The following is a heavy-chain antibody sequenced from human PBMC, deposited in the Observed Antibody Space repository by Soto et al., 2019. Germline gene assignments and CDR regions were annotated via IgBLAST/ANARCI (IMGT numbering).Heavy chain of an antibody. Sequence: GGSLRLSCAASGFTFDDYAMHWVRQAPGKGLEWVSGISWNSGTMGYADSVKGRFTISRDNAKNSSYLQMNSLRDDDTAFYYCARDGDVEVAGRSSFWGQGTLVTVSS. CDR3: ARDGDVEVAGRSSF. D-gene: IGHD6-19*01. J-gene: IGHJ4*02. CDR2: ISWNSGTM. V-gene: IGHV3-9*01. CDR1: GFTFDDYA.